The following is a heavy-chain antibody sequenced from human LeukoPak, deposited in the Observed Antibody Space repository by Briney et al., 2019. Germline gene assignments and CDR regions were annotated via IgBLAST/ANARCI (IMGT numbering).Heavy chain of an antibody. J-gene: IGHJ5*02. CDR1: GFTVSSNS. V-gene: IGHV3-23*01. D-gene: IGHD6-13*01. CDR2: ISGSGGST. Sequence: GGSLRLSCTVSGFTVSSNSMSWVRQAPGKGLEWVSAISGSGGSTYYADSVKGRFTISRDNSKNTLYLQMNSLRAEDTAVYYCAKDRHIAAAGLNWFDPWGQGTLVTVSS. CDR3: AKDRHIAAAGLNWFDP.